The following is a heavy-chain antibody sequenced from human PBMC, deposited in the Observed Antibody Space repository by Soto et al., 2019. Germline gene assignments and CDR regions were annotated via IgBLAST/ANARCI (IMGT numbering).Heavy chain of an antibody. CDR1: GDSIRSYY. V-gene: IGHV4-59*01. CDR3: AGEGALATFGVV. J-gene: IGHJ4*02. D-gene: IGHD3-3*01. CDR2: VYYGGST. Sequence: SETLSLTCTVSGDSIRSYYWTWIRQPPGRGLEWIGHVYYGGSTNYNPSLQSRVTMSLDTSKNQFSLRLTSMTAADAAVYYCAGEGALATFGVVWGQGTRVTVSS.